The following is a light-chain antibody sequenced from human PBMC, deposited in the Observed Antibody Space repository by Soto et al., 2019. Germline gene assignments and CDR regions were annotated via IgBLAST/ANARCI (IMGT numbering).Light chain of an antibody. CDR3: QHYGNSPWT. CDR1: QSVSSSY. V-gene: IGKV3-20*01. J-gene: IGKJ1*01. CDR2: GAS. Sequence: EIVLTQSPGTLSLSPGERATLSCRASQSVSSSYLAWYQQKPGQAPRLLIYGASSRATGIPDRFSGSGSGTDFTLTITRLEPEDFAVYYCQHYGNSPWTFGQETKVDIK.